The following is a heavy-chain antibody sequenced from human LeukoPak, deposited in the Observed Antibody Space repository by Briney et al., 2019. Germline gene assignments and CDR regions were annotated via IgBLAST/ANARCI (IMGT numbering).Heavy chain of an antibody. J-gene: IGHJ4*02. CDR2: ISGSGGST. CDR3: ARGIAVAGPSGFDY. D-gene: IGHD6-19*01. Sequence: GGSLRLSCAASGFTFSSYGMSWVRQAPGKGLEWVSAISGSGGSTYYADSVKGRFTISRDNSKNTLYLQMNSLRAEDTAVYYCARGIAVAGPSGFDYWGQGTLVTVSS. V-gene: IGHV3-23*01. CDR1: GFTFSSYG.